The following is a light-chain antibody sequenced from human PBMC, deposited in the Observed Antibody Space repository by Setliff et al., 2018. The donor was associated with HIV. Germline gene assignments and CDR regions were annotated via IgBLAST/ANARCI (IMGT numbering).Light chain of an antibody. Sequence: QAVVTQEPSLTASPGGTVTLTCGSSTGAVTSGHYPYWFQQRPGQAPRTLIYDTTNRHSWTPARFSGYLLGGKAALTLSRAQPEDEADYYCLLSYSGARLFGGGTKVTVL. V-gene: IGLV7-46*01. J-gene: IGLJ2*01. CDR1: TGAVTSGHY. CDR2: DTT. CDR3: LLSYSGARL.